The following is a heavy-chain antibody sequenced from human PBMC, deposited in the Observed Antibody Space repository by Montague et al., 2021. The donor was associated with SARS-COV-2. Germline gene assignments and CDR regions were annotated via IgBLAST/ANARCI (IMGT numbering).Heavy chain of an antibody. J-gene: IGHJ3*01. Sequence: SLRLSCAASGVTFSSYGMNWVRQAPGKGLEWVSAISTTGANTYYAGSVKGRFTISRDNSKNTLYSQLNSLRDEDTAVYYCAKEGVVVGADGFDYWGQGTMVIASS. CDR3: AKEGVVVGADGFDY. CDR1: GVTFSSYG. D-gene: IGHD3-22*01. V-gene: IGHV3-23*01. CDR2: ISTTGANT.